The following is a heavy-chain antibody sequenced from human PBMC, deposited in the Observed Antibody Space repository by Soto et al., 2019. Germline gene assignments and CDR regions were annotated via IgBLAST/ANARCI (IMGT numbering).Heavy chain of an antibody. CDR1: GFTFSSYA. Sequence: GGSLRLSCAASGFTFSSYAMSWVRQAPGKGLEWVSAISGSGGSTYYADSVKGRFTISRDNSKNTLYLQMNSLRAEDTAVYYCAKGPGRFGELLSGATHYYYYGMDVWGQGTTVTVSS. CDR2: ISGSGGST. J-gene: IGHJ6*02. D-gene: IGHD3-10*01. CDR3: AKGPGRFGELLSGATHYYYYGMDV. V-gene: IGHV3-23*01.